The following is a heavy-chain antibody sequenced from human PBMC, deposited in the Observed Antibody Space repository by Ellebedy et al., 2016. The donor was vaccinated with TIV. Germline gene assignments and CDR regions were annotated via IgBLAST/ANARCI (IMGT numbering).Heavy chain of an antibody. CDR1: GCSISSYY. D-gene: IGHD6-19*01. CDR2: IYTSGTT. CDR3: AGGYSSGWTDY. Sequence: MPSETLSLTCTVSGCSISSYYWNWIRQPAGKGLEWIGRIYTSGTTNYNPSLKSRVPMSVDTSKNQFSLKLSSVTAADTAVYYCAGGYSSGWTDYWGQGTLVTVSS. V-gene: IGHV4-4*07. J-gene: IGHJ4*02.